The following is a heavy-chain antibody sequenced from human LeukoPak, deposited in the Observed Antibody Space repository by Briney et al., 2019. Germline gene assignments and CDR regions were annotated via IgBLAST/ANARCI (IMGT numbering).Heavy chain of an antibody. CDR3: ARWSSTSCYDC. Sequence: GGSLRLSCAASGFTFSSYAMHWVRQAPGKGLEYVSAISTDGGSPYYANSVKGRFTISRDNSKNTLYLQMGSLRAEDMAVYYCARWSSTSCYDCWGQGTLVTVSS. D-gene: IGHD2-2*01. V-gene: IGHV3-64*01. CDR1: GFTFSSYA. J-gene: IGHJ4*02. CDR2: ISTDGGSP.